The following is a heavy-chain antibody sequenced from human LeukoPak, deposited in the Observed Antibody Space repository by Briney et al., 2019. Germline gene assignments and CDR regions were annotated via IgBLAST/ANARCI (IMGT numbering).Heavy chain of an antibody. CDR2: INHSGST. Sequence: LETLSLTCAVYGGSFSGYYWSWIRQPPGKGLEWIGEINHSGSTNYNPSLKSRVTISVDTSKNQFSLKLSSVTAADTAVYYCARGVLIEDNWFNPWGQGTLVTVSS. D-gene: IGHD3-22*01. V-gene: IGHV4-34*01. J-gene: IGHJ5*02. CDR3: ARGVLIEDNWFNP. CDR1: GGSFSGYY.